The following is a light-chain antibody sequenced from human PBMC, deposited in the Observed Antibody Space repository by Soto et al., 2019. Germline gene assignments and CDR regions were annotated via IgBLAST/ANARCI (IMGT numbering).Light chain of an antibody. Sequence: EIVITQAPATLSVSRGERATLSCRASQSVFSSLAWYQQKPGQAPRLLIYGAATRATGIPGRFSGSGSGTEFTLSISSLQSEDFAVYCCQQYHNWPEFGQGTKV. V-gene: IGKV3-15*01. CDR2: GAA. CDR3: QQYHNWPE. CDR1: QSVFSS. J-gene: IGKJ1*01.